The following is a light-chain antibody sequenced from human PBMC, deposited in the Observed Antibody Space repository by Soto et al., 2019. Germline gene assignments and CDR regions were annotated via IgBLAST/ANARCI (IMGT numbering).Light chain of an antibody. Sequence: QSALTQPASVSGSPGQSITISCTGTSSDVGGYNYVSWYQQHPGKAPKLMIYDVSNRPSGVSNRFSGSKSGNTASLIISGLQAEDEADYYCSSYTSSSTGVFGTGTKLTVL. CDR3: SSYTSSSTGV. CDR2: DVS. V-gene: IGLV2-14*01. J-gene: IGLJ1*01. CDR1: SSDVGGYNY.